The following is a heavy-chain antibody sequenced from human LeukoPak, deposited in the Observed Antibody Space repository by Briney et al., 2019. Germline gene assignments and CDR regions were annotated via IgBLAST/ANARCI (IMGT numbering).Heavy chain of an antibody. CDR3: ARRGTIGTMTVDY. CDR2: INHSGST. D-gene: IGHD1-1*01. Sequence: SETLSLTCAVYGESFSGYYWTWIRQPPGKGLEWIGQINHSGSTNYNPSLKSRVTISVATSKNQFSLRLNSVTAADTAVYYCARRGTIGTMTVDYWGQGTPVTVSS. V-gene: IGHV4-34*01. J-gene: IGHJ4*02. CDR1: GESFSGYY.